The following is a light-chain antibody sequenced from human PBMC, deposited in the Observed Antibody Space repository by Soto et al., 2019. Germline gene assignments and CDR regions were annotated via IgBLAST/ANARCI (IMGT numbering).Light chain of an antibody. CDR1: QSVNSY. CDR3: QQRSSWPRT. J-gene: IGKJ4*01. CDR2: DAS. Sequence: EIVLTPSPATLSLSPVERATLSCRASQSVNSYLAWYQQKPGQAPRLFIYDASNRATGIPARFSGSGSGTDFTLTISSLESEDFAVYYCQQRSSWPRTFGGGTKVDIK. V-gene: IGKV3-11*01.